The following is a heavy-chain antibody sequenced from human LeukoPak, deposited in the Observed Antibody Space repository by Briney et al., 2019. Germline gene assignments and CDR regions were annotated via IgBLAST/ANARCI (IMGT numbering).Heavy chain of an antibody. V-gene: IGHV4-59*01. CDR3: ARGLWGRSSSWYGY. J-gene: IGHJ4*02. CDR2: IYYSDNT. Sequence: PSETLSLTCTVSGGSISTYYWSWIRQPPGRGLECIGYIYYSDNTNYNPSLKGRATISVDTSKNQFSLDWRSVTAAHTAVYYCARGLWGRSSSWYGYWGQGILVTVSS. D-gene: IGHD6-13*01. CDR1: GGSISTYY.